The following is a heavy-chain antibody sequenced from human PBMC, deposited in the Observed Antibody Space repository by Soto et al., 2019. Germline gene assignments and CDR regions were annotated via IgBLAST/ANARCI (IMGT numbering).Heavy chain of an antibody. CDR2: IIPIFGTA. V-gene: IGHV1-69*06. D-gene: IGHD6-19*01. J-gene: IGHJ4*02. Sequence: QVQLVQSGAEVKKPGSSVKVSCKASARTFSSYAISWVRQAPGQRLEWMGGIIPIFGTANYAQKFQGRVTITADKSTSTAYMELSSLRSEDTAVYYCARVSSSVWLGLDYWGQGTLVTVSS. CDR1: ARTFSSYA. CDR3: ARVSSSVWLGLDY.